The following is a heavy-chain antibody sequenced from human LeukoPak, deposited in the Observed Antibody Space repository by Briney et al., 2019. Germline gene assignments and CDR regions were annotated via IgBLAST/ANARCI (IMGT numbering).Heavy chain of an antibody. CDR2: IKSKTDGGTT. V-gene: IGHV3-15*01. D-gene: IGHD3-16*01. CDR3: TTGPRYDYVWGSYRFFDY. CDR1: GFTFGNAW. J-gene: IGHJ4*02. Sequence: GGSLRLSCAASGFTFGNAWMSWVRQAPGKGLEWVGRIKSKTDGGTTDYAAPVKGRFTISRDDSKSTLYLQMNSLKTEDTAVYYCTTGPRYDYVWGSYRFFDYWGQGILVTVSS.